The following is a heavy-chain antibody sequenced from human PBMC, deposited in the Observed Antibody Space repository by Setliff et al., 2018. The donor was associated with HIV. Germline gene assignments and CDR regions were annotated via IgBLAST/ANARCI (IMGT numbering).Heavy chain of an antibody. V-gene: IGHV1-2*02. CDR3: ARGATTAGLIDY. CDR2: INPNSGGT. D-gene: IGHD4-4*01. Sequence: ASVKFSCKASGYTFTGYYMHWVRQAPGQGLEWMGWINPNSGGTNYAQKFQGRVTMTRDTSITTAYMELSRLKSDDTAVYYCARGATTAGLIDYWGQGTLVTVSS. J-gene: IGHJ4*02. CDR1: GYTFTGYY.